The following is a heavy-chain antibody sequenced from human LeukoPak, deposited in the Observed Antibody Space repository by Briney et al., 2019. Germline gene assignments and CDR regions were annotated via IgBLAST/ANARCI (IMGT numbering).Heavy chain of an antibody. CDR3: AKDGAQRITIFGVVISHYYFDY. V-gene: IGHV3-30*18. CDR1: GFTFSSYG. D-gene: IGHD3-3*01. Sequence: PGGSLRLSCAASGFTFSSYGMHWVRQAPGKGLEWVAVISYDGSNKYYADSVKGRFTISRDNSKNTLYLQMNSLRAEDTAVYYCAKDGAQRITIFGVVISHYYFDYWGQGTLVTVSS. J-gene: IGHJ4*02. CDR2: ISYDGSNK.